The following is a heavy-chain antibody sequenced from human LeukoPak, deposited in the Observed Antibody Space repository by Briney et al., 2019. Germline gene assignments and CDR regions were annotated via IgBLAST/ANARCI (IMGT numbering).Heavy chain of an antibody. V-gene: IGHV4-59*12. CDR1: GGSISSYY. J-gene: IGHJ4*02. Sequence: SETLSLTCTVSGGSISSYYWSWIRQPPGKGLEWIGYIYYSGSTNYNPSLKSRVTISVDTSKNQFSLKLSSVTAADTAVYYCARDGAYSSSRAPFDYWGQGTLVTVSS. CDR2: IYYSGST. CDR3: ARDGAYSSSRAPFDY. D-gene: IGHD6-6*01.